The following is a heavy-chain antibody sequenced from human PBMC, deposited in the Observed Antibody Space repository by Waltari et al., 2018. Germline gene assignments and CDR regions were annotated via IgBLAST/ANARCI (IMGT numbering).Heavy chain of an antibody. CDR1: GYSISTGYS. CDR3: ARGGMTTVTTTVYNWFDP. Sequence: QVPLQESGPGLVKPSETLSLTCAVSGYSISTGYSWGWIRPHPGKGLEWIGSIYHSGSTYYNPSLKSRVTISVDTSKNQFSLKLSSVTAADTAVDYCARGGMTTVTTTVYNWFDPWGQGTLVTVSS. CDR2: IYHSGST. J-gene: IGHJ5*02. D-gene: IGHD4-4*01. V-gene: IGHV4-38-2*01.